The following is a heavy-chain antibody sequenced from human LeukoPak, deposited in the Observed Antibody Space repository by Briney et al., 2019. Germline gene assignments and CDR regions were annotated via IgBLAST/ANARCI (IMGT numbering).Heavy chain of an antibody. J-gene: IGHJ4*02. D-gene: IGHD2-21*02. Sequence: GGSLRLSCAASGFTFSSYAMSWVRQAPGKGLEWVSVIYSGGATYYIDSVKGRFTISRDNSKNTLYLQMNSLRAEDTAVYYCAKEVPVVVTACYYDYWGQGTLVTVSS. CDR1: GFTFSSYA. CDR2: IYSGGAT. V-gene: IGHV3-23*03. CDR3: AKEVPVVVTACYYDY.